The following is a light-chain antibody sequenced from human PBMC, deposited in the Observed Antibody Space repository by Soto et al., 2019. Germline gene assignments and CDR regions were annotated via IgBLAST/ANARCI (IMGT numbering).Light chain of an antibody. CDR1: QSVRTTY. Sequence: EIVLTQSPGTLSLSPGDRATLSCRASQSVRTTYLAWYQQKPGQAPRLLIYNASNRTTGIPDRISGSGSGTDFTLTIDRLEPADFAVYFCQQYSSSQGWTFGQGTKVDIK. J-gene: IGKJ1*01. CDR2: NAS. CDR3: QQYSSSQGWT. V-gene: IGKV3-20*01.